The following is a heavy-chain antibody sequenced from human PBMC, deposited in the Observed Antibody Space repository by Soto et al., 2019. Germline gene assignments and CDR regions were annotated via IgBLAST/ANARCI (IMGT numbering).Heavy chain of an antibody. D-gene: IGHD2-2*01. CDR1: GFTFSSYW. V-gene: IGHV3-7*01. Sequence: GGSLRLSCAASGFTFSSYWMSWVRQAPGKGLEWVANIKQDGSEKYYVDSVKGRFTISRDNAKNSLYLQMNSLRAEDTAVYYCARGIVVVPAAISYLDYWGQGTLVTVSS. J-gene: IGHJ4*02. CDR2: IKQDGSEK. CDR3: ARGIVVVPAAISYLDY.